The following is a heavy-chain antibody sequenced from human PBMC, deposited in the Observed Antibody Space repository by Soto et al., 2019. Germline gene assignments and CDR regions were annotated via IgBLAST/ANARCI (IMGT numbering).Heavy chain of an antibody. CDR3: ARDKDRPQLGGNYYYIMDV. CDR2: IMPIFRTA. CDR1: GGTFSTAT. Sequence: ASVKVSCKASGGTFSTATISWVRQAPGQGLEWMGGIMPIFRTADYAQKFQGRVTITADESTSTAYLELRSLRSKDTAVYYCARDKDRPQLGGNYYYIMDVWGQGTTVTVSS. D-gene: IGHD3-3*02. V-gene: IGHV1-69*13. J-gene: IGHJ6*02.